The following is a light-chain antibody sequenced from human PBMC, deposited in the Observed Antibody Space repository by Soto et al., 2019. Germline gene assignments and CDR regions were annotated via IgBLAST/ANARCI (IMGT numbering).Light chain of an antibody. CDR2: DAS. Sequence: DIQMTQSPSTLSASVGDRVTITCRASQSISSWLAWYQQKPGKAPKLLIYDASSLESGVPSRFSGRGSGTEFTLTISSLQPDDFATYYCQQYNSYSTTFGKGTKLEIK. CDR3: QQYNSYSTT. CDR1: QSISSW. V-gene: IGKV1-5*01. J-gene: IGKJ2*01.